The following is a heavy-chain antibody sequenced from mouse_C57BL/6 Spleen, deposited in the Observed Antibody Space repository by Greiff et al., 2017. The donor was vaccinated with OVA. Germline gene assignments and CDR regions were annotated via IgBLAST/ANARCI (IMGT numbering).Heavy chain of an antibody. D-gene: IGHD1-1*01. CDR1: GYTFTDYY. J-gene: IGHJ4*01. CDR3: ARVSFTTVVAGDY. Sequence: VQLQQSGPELVKPGASVKISCKASGYTFTDYYMNWVKQSHGKSLEWIGDINPNNGGTSYNQKLKGKATLTVDKSSSTAYMELRSLTSEDSAVYYCARVSFTTVVAGDYWGQGTSVTVSS. V-gene: IGHV1-26*01. CDR2: INPNNGGT.